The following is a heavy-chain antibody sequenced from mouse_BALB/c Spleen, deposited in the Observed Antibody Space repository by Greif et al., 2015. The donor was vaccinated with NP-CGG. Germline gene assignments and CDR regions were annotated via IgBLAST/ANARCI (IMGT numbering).Heavy chain of an antibody. CDR3: ARDGNYWYFDV. D-gene: IGHD2-1*01. J-gene: IGHJ1*01. Sequence: EVKLVESGGGLVKPGGSLKLSCAASGFTFSDYYMYWVRQTPEKRLEWVATISDGGSYTYYPDSVKGRFTISRDNAKNTLYLQMSSLKSEDTAMYYCARDGNYWYFDVWGAGTTVTVSS. CDR2: ISDGGSYT. CDR1: GFTFSDYY. V-gene: IGHV5-4*02.